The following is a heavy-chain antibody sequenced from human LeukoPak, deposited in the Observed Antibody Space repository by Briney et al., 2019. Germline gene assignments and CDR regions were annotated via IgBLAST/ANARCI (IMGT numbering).Heavy chain of an antibody. V-gene: IGHV3-30*18. Sequence: GSLRLSCAASGFTFSNYGMHWVRQAPGKGLEWVAVISFDGSNQYYADPVKGRFTISRDNSKNTLYLQMSSLRAEDTAVYYCAKASYDSSGYALDYWGQGTLVTVSS. CDR3: AKASYDSSGYALDY. D-gene: IGHD3-22*01. CDR2: ISFDGSNQ. CDR1: GFTFSNYG. J-gene: IGHJ4*02.